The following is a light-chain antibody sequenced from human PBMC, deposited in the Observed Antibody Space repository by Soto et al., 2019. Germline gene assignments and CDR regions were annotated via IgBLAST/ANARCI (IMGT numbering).Light chain of an antibody. CDR2: AAS. CDR1: QSFSSN. Sequence: DIQMTQSPSSLSASVGDRVTITCRASQSFSSNLNWYQQNPGKAPNLLIYAASSLQSGVPSRFSGSGSGTDFTLTSSSLQPEDFATYYCQQSYSTPYTLGQGTKLEIK. CDR3: QQSYSTPYT. J-gene: IGKJ2*01. V-gene: IGKV1-39*01.